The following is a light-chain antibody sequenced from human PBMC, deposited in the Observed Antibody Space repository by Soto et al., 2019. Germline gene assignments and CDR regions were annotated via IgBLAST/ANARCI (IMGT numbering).Light chain of an antibody. Sequence: DIQMTQSPSSLSASVGDRVTITCQASQDISTHLTWFQQKPGKAPKLLIYDVSTLETGVPSRFSGSGSGTDFTLSISSLQPEDIATYYCQQFDSLPLTFGGGTRWIS. CDR1: QDISTH. CDR2: DVS. CDR3: QQFDSLPLT. J-gene: IGKJ4*01. V-gene: IGKV1-33*01.